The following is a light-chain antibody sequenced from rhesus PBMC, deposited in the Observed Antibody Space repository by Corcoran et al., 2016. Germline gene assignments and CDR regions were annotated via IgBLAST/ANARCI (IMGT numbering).Light chain of an antibody. CDR2: KAS. CDR1: QSISSW. J-gene: IGKJ1*01. Sequence: DIQMTQSPSSLSASVGDTVTITCRASQSISSWLAWYQQTQGKTPKLLIYKASSLQSGVPSRFIGSGSWTDVTLTISSLQSEDFATYYCQQYSSSPLTFGQGTKVEIK. CDR3: QQYSSSPLT. V-gene: IGKV1-22*01.